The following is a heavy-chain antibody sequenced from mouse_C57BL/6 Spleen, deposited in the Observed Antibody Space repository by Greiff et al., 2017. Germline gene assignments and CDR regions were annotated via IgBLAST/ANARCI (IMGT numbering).Heavy chain of an antibody. D-gene: IGHD3-2*02. CDR3: ARSDSSGLAWFAY. J-gene: IGHJ3*01. CDR2: ISYSGST. CDR1: GYSITSGYD. Sequence: DVKLVESGPGMVKPSQSLSLTCTVTGYSITSGYDWHWIRHFPGNKLEWMGYISYSGSTNYNPSLKSRISITHDTSKNHFFLKLNSVTTEDTATYYCARSDSSGLAWFAYWGQGTLVTVSA. V-gene: IGHV3-1*01.